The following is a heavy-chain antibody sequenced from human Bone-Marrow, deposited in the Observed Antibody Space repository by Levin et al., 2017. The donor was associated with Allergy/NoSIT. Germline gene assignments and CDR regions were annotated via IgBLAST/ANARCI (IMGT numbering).Heavy chain of an antibody. V-gene: IGHV3-21*01. Sequence: GESLKISCATSGFTFSRYTMNWVRQAPGKGLEWVASISSSASYIFYADSVKDRFTISRDYTKNSLYLQMNSLRVDDTAVYYCARVGHLGQGLALPLDYWGQGTPVTVSS. D-gene: IGHD6-19*01. CDR2: ISSSASYI. CDR3: ARVGHLGQGLALPLDY. J-gene: IGHJ4*02. CDR1: GFTFSRYT.